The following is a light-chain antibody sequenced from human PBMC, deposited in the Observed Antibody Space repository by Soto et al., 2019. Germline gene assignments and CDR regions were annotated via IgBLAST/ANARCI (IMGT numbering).Light chain of an antibody. CDR3: QQSFSTLRWT. CDR1: QSISTY. CDR2: AAS. Sequence: DIQMTQSPSSLSSSLGDRVNITCRSGQSISTYLNWYQQKSGKPHKLLVSAASSLQSGVPSRFSGSGSGTDFTPTISSLQPQDFATYYGQQSFSTLRWTFGQGTKVDIK. J-gene: IGKJ1*01. V-gene: IGKV1-39*01.